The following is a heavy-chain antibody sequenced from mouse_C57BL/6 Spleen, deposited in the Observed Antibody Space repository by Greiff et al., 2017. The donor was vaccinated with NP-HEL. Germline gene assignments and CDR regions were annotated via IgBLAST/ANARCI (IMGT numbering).Heavy chain of an antibody. Sequence: QVQLQQSGPELVKPGASVKISCKASGYAFSSSWMNWVKQRPGKGLEWIGRIYPGDGASNYNGQFKGKATLTADKTSSTAYMKLSSLTSEDSAVYFCARGALTGSFDYWGQGTTLTVSS. CDR3: ARGALTGSFDY. V-gene: IGHV1-82*01. D-gene: IGHD4-1*01. CDR1: GYAFSSSW. CDR2: IYPGDGAS. J-gene: IGHJ2*01.